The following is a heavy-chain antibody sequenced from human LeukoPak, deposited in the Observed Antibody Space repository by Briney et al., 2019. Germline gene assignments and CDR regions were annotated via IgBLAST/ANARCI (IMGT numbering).Heavy chain of an antibody. Sequence: GVSLRLSCAASGFTVSSNYMSWVRQAPGKGLEWVAFIRYDGSNKYYADSVKGRFTISRDNSKNTLYLQMNSLRAEDTAVYYCARVLRYDNSGHDSFDIWGQGTMVTVSS. V-gene: IGHV3-30*02. CDR1: GFTVSSNY. D-gene: IGHD3-22*01. CDR3: ARVLRYDNSGHDSFDI. J-gene: IGHJ3*02. CDR2: IRYDGSNK.